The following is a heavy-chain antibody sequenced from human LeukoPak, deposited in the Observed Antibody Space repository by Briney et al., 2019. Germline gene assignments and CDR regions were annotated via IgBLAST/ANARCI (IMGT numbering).Heavy chain of an antibody. CDR1: GGTFSSYA. CDR3: ARVVSSGSIVNYMDV. V-gene: IGHV1-69*13. CDR2: IIPIFGTA. J-gene: IGHJ6*03. Sequence: AASVKVSCKASGGTFSSYAISWVRQAPGQGLEWMGGIIPIFGTANYAQKFQGRVTITADESTSTAYMELSSLRSEDTAVYYCARVVSSGSIVNYMDVWGKGTTVTISS. D-gene: IGHD3-10*01.